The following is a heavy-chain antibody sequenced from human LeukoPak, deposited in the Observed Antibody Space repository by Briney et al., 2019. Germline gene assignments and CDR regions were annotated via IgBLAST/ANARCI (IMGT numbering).Heavy chain of an antibody. Sequence: PSETLSLTCTVSGGSISSYYWSWIRQPPGKGLEWIGYIYYSGSTNYNPSLKSRVTISVDTSKNQFSLKLSSVTAADTAVYYCARVRVIAAAGTNLNWFDPWGQGTLVTISS. CDR2: IYYSGST. J-gene: IGHJ5*02. V-gene: IGHV4-59*01. D-gene: IGHD6-13*01. CDR3: ARVRVIAAAGTNLNWFDP. CDR1: GGSISSYY.